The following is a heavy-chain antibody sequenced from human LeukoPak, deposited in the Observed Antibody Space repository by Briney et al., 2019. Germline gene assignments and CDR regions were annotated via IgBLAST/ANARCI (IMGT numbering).Heavy chain of an antibody. Sequence: SETLSLTCAVYGGSFSGYYWSWIRQPPGKGLEWIGEINHSGSTNYNPSLKSRVTISVDTSKNQFSLKLSSVTAADTAVYYCASQGYSYGSFDYWGQGTLVTVPS. J-gene: IGHJ4*02. V-gene: IGHV4-34*01. CDR2: INHSGST. D-gene: IGHD5-18*01. CDR3: ASQGYSYGSFDY. CDR1: GGSFSGYY.